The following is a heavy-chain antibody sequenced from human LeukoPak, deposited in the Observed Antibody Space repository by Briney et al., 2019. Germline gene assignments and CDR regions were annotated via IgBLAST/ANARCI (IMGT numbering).Heavy chain of an antibody. Sequence: SETLSLTCAVYGGSFSGYYWSWIRQPPGKGLEWIGEINHSGSTNYNPSLKSRVTISVDTSKNQFSLKLSSVTAADTAVYYCARGRIAAAGSFDYWGQGTLVTVSP. CDR3: ARGRIAAAGSFDY. V-gene: IGHV4-34*01. CDR1: GGSFSGYY. J-gene: IGHJ4*02. CDR2: INHSGST. D-gene: IGHD6-13*01.